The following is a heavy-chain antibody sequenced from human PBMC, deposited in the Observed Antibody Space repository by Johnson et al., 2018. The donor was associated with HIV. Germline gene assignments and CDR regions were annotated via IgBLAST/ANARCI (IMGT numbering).Heavy chain of an antibody. CDR1: GFTFDDYA. Sequence: VQLVESGGGLVQPGGSLRLSCAASGFTFDDYAMHWVRQAPGKGLEWVSCISWNSGSIGYADSVKGRFTISRDNAKNSLYLQMNSLRAEDTALYYCAKDYSGSYERAAFDIWGQGTMVTVSS. D-gene: IGHD1-26*01. CDR2: ISWNSGSI. J-gene: IGHJ3*02. V-gene: IGHV3-9*01. CDR3: AKDYSGSYERAAFDI.